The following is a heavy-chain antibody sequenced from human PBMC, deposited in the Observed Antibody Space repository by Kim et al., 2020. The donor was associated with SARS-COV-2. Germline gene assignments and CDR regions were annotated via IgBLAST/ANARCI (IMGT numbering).Heavy chain of an antibody. V-gene: IGHV3-53*01. J-gene: IGHJ6*02. CDR3: ARHQWGSTRYFAMDV. CDR1: GFTVIDNY. D-gene: IGHD2-2*01. Sequence: GGSLRLSCAASGFTVIDNYWSWVRQAPGKGLEWVSVIYSAVGAYSATYYADSVKGRFTISRDNSRNTLYLQMNSLRAEDTAVYYCARHQWGSTRYFAMDVWGQGTTVTVSS. CDR2: IYSAVGAYSAT.